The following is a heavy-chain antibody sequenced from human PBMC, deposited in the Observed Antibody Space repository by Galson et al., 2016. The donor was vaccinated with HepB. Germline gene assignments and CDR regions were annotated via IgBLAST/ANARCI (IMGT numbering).Heavy chain of an antibody. D-gene: IGHD3-10*01. V-gene: IGHV3-7*03. J-gene: IGHJ3*02. CDR1: GFTFSSYS. CDR3: ARNMYGAATNYIGDVFDI. CDR2: IKQDGSEK. Sequence: SLRLSCAASGFTFSSYSMTWVRQAPGKGLEWVANIKQDGSEKYYVDSVKGRFTISRDNAKNSLYLQMNSLRAEDTAMYYCARNMYGAATNYIGDVFDIWGQGTMVTVSS.